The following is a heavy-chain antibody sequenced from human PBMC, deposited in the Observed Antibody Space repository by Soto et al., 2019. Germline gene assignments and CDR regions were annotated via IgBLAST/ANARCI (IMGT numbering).Heavy chain of an antibody. J-gene: IGHJ4*02. CDR1: GYTLSGCY. CDR3: ARPPGYISDWYYFDL. CDR2: ISPKSGGT. D-gene: IGHD6-19*01. Sequence: ASVKVSCKASGYTLSGCYMHWVRQAPGQGLEWMGRISPKSGGTNYAQKFQGRVTMTWDTSLNTAYMELSSLMSEDTAVYYCARPPGYISDWYYFDLWGQGTLVTVSS. V-gene: IGHV1-2*02.